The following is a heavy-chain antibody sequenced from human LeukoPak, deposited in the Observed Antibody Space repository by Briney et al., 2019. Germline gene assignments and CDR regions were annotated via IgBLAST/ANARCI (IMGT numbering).Heavy chain of an antibody. Sequence: GGSLRLSCAASGFTFSSYAMHWVRQAPGKGLEWVANIKEDGGEANYVGSVKGRFTVSRDNAKQSLYLQMNSLRVEDTAIYYCATRKCSISACRASSYRCMDDWGKGTTVTVSS. CDR2: IKEDGGEA. D-gene: IGHD2-2*01. CDR3: ATRKCSISACRASSYRCMDD. CDR1: GFTFSSYA. V-gene: IGHV3-7*01. J-gene: IGHJ6*03.